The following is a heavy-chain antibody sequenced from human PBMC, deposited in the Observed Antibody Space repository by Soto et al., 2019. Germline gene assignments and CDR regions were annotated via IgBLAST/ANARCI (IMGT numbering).Heavy chain of an antibody. CDR1: GFTFSSYA. CDR2: ISGSGGST. J-gene: IGHJ5*02. Sequence: GGSLRLSCAASGFTFSSYAMSWVRQAPGKGLEWVSAISGSGGSTYYADSVKGRFTISRDNSKNTLYLQMNSLRAEDTAVYYCAKGERKYQLRNNWFDPWGQGTLVTISS. D-gene: IGHD2-2*01. V-gene: IGHV3-23*01. CDR3: AKGERKYQLRNNWFDP.